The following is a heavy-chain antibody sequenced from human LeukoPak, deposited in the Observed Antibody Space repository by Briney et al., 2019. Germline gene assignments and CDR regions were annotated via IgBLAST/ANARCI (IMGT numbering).Heavy chain of an antibody. D-gene: IGHD3-22*01. Sequence: GESLKISCKGSGYSFSNYWIGWVRQMPGKGPEWMGIIYSGDSDTRYSPSFQGQVTISADKSISTAYLQWSSLKASDTAMYYCARSIYYDSSGYYYYFDYWGQGTLVTVSS. CDR2: IYSGDSDT. CDR3: ARSIYYDSSGYYYYFDY. V-gene: IGHV5-51*01. J-gene: IGHJ4*02. CDR1: GYSFSNYW.